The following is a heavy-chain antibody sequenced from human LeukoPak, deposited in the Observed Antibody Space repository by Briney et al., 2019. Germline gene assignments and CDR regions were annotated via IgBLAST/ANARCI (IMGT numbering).Heavy chain of an antibody. J-gene: IGHJ4*02. CDR3: TRDQGLRYFDWLLFDY. V-gene: IGHV3-49*03. CDR1: GFTFGDYA. D-gene: IGHD3-9*01. Sequence: GGSLRLSCTASGFTFGDYAMSWFRQAPGKGLEWVGFIRSKAYGGTTEYAASVKGRFTISRDDSKSIAYLQMNSLKTEDTAVYYCTRDQGLRYFDWLLFDYWGQGTLVTVSS. CDR2: IRSKAYGGTT.